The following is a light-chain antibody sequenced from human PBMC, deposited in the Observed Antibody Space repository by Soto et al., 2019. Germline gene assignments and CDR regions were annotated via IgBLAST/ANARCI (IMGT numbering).Light chain of an antibody. Sequence: QSALTQPASVSGSPGQSITIPCTGTSSDVGGYNYVSWYQQHPGKAPRLMIYDVSSRPSGVSNRFSGSKSGNTASLTISGLQAEDEADYYCNSYTSGSTPVVFGGGTKVTVL. J-gene: IGLJ2*01. CDR3: NSYTSGSTPVV. CDR1: SSDVGGYNY. CDR2: DVS. V-gene: IGLV2-14*01.